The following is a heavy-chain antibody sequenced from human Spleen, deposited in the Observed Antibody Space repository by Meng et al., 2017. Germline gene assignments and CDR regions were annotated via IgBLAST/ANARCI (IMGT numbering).Heavy chain of an antibody. CDR1: GFTFSSYG. D-gene: IGHD2-15*01. J-gene: IGHJ4*02. Sequence: GGSLRLSCAASGFTFSSYGMHWVRQAPGKGLEWVAVIWYDGSNKYYADSVKGRFTISRDNAKESVNLQMNSLRSEDAAVYCFARGRFCTSGSCYLDYWGQGALVTVSS. V-gene: IGHV3-33*01. CDR2: IWYDGSNK. CDR3: ARGRFCTSGSCYLDY.